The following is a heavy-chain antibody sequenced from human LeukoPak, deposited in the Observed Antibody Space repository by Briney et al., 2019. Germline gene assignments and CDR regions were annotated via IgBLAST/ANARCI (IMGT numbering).Heavy chain of an antibody. Sequence: ASVTVSCKASGYTSTNYDMHWVRQAPGQGLEWMGWINAGNGNTGYSQNFQGRVTITRDTSASTTYMELSSLRSEDTAVYYCARYYGANSGLDYWGQGTLVTVSS. CDR2: INAGNGNT. CDR1: GYTSTNYD. J-gene: IGHJ4*02. V-gene: IGHV1-3*01. CDR3: ARYYGANSGLDY. D-gene: IGHD4-23*01.